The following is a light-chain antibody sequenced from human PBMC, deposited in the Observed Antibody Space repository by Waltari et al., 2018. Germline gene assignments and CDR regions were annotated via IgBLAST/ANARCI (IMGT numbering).Light chain of an antibody. J-gene: IGKJ4*01. CDR3: HQYPSTPLT. CDR1: QSFLYSSNNKNY. CDR2: WAS. Sequence: DIVMTQSPDSLAVSRGERATINCKSSQSFLYSSNNKNYLAWFQQKPGQPPKLLISWASTRESGVPDRFSGSGSGTDFTLPISSLQAEDVAVYYCHQYPSTPLTFGGGTKVEIK. V-gene: IGKV4-1*01.